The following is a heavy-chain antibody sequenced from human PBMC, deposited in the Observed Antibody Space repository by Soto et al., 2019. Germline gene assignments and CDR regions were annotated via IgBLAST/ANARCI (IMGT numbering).Heavy chain of an antibody. Sequence: VGSLRLSCVSPQLAFSNYAMHCVRHAPGKWLEWVAFISYDGRNTFLADSVKGRFTISRDNSKNTLYLQMNSLRPEDTALYFCGKGPSRYSANYRGDPEYWGQGT. CDR1: QLAFSNYA. D-gene: IGHD1-1*01. J-gene: IGHJ4*02. V-gene: IGHV3-30-3*02. CDR2: ISYDGRNT. CDR3: GKGPSRYSANYRGDPEY.